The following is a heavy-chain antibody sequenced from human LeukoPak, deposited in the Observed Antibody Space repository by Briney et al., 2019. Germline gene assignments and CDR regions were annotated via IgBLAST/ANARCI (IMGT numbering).Heavy chain of an antibody. V-gene: IGHV4-34*01. J-gene: IGHJ4*02. D-gene: IGHD1-14*01. CDR1: GGSFSGYY. CDR3: AIGTSYKHFDY. Sequence: SETLSLTCAVYGGSFSGYYWSWIRQPPGKGLEWIGEINHSGSTNYNPSLKSRVTISVDTSKNQFSLKLSSVTAADTAVYYCAIGTSYKHFDYWGQGTLVTVSS. CDR2: INHSGST.